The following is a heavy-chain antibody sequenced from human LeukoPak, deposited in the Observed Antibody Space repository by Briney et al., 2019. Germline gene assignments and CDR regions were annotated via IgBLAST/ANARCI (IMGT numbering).Heavy chain of an antibody. D-gene: IGHD3-10*01. CDR2: IRRKIDGETT. CDR1: GFSFNNAW. Sequence: GGSLRLSCAVSGFSFNNAWMNWVRQAPGKGLEWVGRIRRKIDGETTDYAAPVKGRFTISRDDSKSTLYLQMNSLKSEDTAVYYCTTLSFVWFGDDYWGQGTLVTVSS. J-gene: IGHJ4*02. V-gene: IGHV3-15*01. CDR3: TTLSFVWFGDDY.